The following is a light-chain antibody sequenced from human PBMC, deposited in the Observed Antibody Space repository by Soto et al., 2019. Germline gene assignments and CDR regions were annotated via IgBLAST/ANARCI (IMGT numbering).Light chain of an antibody. CDR1: SSNIGRNA. J-gene: IGLJ1*01. V-gene: IGLV1-44*01. Sequence: QSVLTQPPSASGTPGQRVTISCSGSSSNIGRNAVDWYQQLPGSAPKVLIYSNNRRPSGVPDRFSGSKSDTSASLAISGLQSEDEADYYCATWDDSPDGPYVFGAGTKVTVL. CDR2: SNN. CDR3: ATWDDSPDGPYV.